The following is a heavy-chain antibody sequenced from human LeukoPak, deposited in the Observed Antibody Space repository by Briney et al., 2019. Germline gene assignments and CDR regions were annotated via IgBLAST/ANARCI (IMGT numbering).Heavy chain of an antibody. CDR1: GFTFTSYA. J-gene: IGHJ4*02. CDR3: AKDYDRGSNDY. V-gene: IGHV3-23*01. Sequence: PGGSLRLSCAASGFTFTSYAISWVRQAPGKGLEWVSGISGSADYTYYADSVRGRFTISRDNFKNTLYLQMNSLRAEDTAVYYCAKDYDRGSNDYWGQGTLVTVSS. D-gene: IGHD3-9*01. CDR2: ISGSADYT.